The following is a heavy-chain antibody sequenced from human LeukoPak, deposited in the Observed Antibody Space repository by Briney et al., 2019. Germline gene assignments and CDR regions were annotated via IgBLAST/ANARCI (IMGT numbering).Heavy chain of an antibody. J-gene: IGHJ4*02. Sequence: PGGSLRLSCAASGFTFSSYSMSWVRQAPGKGLEWVSSISSSSSYIYYADSVKGRFTISRDNAKNSLYLQMNSLRAEDTAVYYCARGVRRYFDWLWGVFDYWGQGTLVTVSS. CDR1: GFTFSSYS. CDR2: ISSSSSYI. V-gene: IGHV3-21*01. CDR3: ARGVRRYFDWLWGVFDY. D-gene: IGHD3-9*01.